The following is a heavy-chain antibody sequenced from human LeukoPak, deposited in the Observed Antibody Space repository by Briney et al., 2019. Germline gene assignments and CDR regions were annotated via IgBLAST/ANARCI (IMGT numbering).Heavy chain of an antibody. D-gene: IGHD3-9*01. V-gene: IGHV3-74*01. J-gene: IGHJ3*02. CDR2: INSDGSST. CDR3: ARDQGYYDILTGYSAAAFDI. Sequence: GGSLRLSCAASGFTFDDYAMHWVRQAPGKGLVWVSRINSDGSSTSYADSVKGRFTISRDNAKNTLYLQMNSLRAEDTAVYYCARDQGYYDILTGYSAAAFDIWGQGTMVTVSS. CDR1: GFTFDDYA.